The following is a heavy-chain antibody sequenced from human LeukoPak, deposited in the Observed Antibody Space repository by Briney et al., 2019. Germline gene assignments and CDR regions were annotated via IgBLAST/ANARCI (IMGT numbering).Heavy chain of an antibody. D-gene: IGHD1-1*01. CDR3: ARSGPRETPTGY. J-gene: IGHJ4*02. CDR2: ISSSSSYI. CDR1: GFTVSSYS. V-gene: IGHV3-21*01. Sequence: GGSLRLSCAASGFTVSSYSMNWVRQAPGKGLEWVSSISSSSSYIYYADSVKGRFTISRDNAKNSLYLQMNSLRAEDTAVYYCARSGPRETPTGYWGQGTLVTVSS.